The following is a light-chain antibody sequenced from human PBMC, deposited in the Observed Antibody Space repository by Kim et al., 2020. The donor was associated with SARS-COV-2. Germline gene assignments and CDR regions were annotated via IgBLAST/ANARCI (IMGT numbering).Light chain of an antibody. V-gene: IGKV3-15*01. CDR3: QQYNNWWT. Sequence: FVELGERVTLSCRARQSVSSSLAWYQQKPGQAPRLLIYGASTRATGIPARFSGSGSGTEFTLTISSLQSEDFAVYYCQQYNNWWTFGQGTKVDIK. J-gene: IGKJ1*01. CDR1: QSVSSS. CDR2: GAS.